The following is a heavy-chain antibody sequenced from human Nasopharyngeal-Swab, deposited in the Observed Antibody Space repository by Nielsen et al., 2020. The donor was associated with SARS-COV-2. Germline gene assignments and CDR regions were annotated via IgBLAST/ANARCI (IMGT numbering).Heavy chain of an antibody. CDR1: GFTFSSYG. D-gene: IGHD3-10*01. CDR2: ISYDGSNK. Sequence: GESLKISCAASGFTFSSYGMHWVRQAPGKGLEWVAVISYDGSNKYYADSVKGRFTISRGNSKNTLYLQMNSLRAEDTAVCYCAKDSGTWFGELLSGCMDVWGQGTTVTVSS. CDR3: AKDSGTWFGELLSGCMDV. J-gene: IGHJ6*02. V-gene: IGHV3-30*18.